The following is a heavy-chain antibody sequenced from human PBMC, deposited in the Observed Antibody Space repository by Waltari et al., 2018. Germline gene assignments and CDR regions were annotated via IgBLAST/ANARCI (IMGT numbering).Heavy chain of an antibody. J-gene: IGHJ1*01. Sequence: QVQLQESGPGLVKPSETLSLTCTVPGGSISSYYWSWIRPPPGKGLEWIGYIYYSGSTNYNPSLKSRVTISVDTSKNQFSLKLSSVTAADTAVYYCARGYYDFWSGYSAEYFQHWGQGTLVTVSS. CDR2: IYYSGST. V-gene: IGHV4-59*01. D-gene: IGHD3-3*01. CDR1: GGSISSYY. CDR3: ARGYYDFWSGYSAEYFQH.